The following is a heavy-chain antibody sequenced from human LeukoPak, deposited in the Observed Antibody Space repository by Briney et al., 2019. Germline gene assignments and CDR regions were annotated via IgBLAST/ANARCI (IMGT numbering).Heavy chain of an antibody. CDR1: GFNVTTNN. CDR3: GRRFCNSCPLDF. V-gene: IGHV3-66*04. J-gene: IGHJ4*02. D-gene: IGHD2-21*01. CDR2: FHAGGGL. Sequence: GGSLRLSCVGSGFNVTTNNMYWVRQAPGKGLECVSAFHAGGGLDYADSVRDRFTISRDNSKNTLYLQMNSLRAEDTAVYYCGRRFCNSCPLDFWGQGTLVTVCS.